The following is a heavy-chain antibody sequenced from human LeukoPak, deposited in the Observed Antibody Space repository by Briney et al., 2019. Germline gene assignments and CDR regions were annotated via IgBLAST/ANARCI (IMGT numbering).Heavy chain of an antibody. J-gene: IGHJ5*02. D-gene: IGHD4-17*01. CDR2: INGDGSST. Sequence: GGSLRLSCAASGFTFSSYWMHWVRHAPGKGLVWVSRINGDGSSTSYADSGKGRFTISRDNARNTLYLQINSLRVDDTAVYYCVRPPVGTVSNWFDAWGQGTLATVSS. V-gene: IGHV3-74*01. CDR1: GFTFSSYW. CDR3: VRPPVGTVSNWFDA.